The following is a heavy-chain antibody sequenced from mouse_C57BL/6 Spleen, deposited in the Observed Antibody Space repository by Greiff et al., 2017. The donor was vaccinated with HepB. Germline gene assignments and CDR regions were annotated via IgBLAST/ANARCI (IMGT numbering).Heavy chain of an antibody. V-gene: IGHV1-18*01. Sequence: VHVKQSGPELVKPGASVKIPCKASGYTFTDYNMDWVKQSHGKSLEWIGDINPNNGGTIYNQKFKGKATLTVDKSSSTAYMELRSLTSEDTAVYYCARKGGYYDGAWFAYWGQGTLVTVSA. D-gene: IGHD1-1*01. CDR1: GYTFTDYN. J-gene: IGHJ3*01. CDR3: ARKGGYYDGAWFAY. CDR2: INPNNGGT.